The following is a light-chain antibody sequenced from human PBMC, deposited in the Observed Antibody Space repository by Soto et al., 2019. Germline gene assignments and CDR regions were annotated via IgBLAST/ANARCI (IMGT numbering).Light chain of an antibody. Sequence: EIGLTQSPGTLSFSPGERATLSCRASQSVSSSYLAWDQQKRGQAPRLLIYGASSRATGIPDRFSGSGSGTDFTLTISRLEPEALAVYYCQQYGSSPITFGQGTRLEIK. CDR1: QSVSSSY. CDR3: QQYGSSPIT. CDR2: GAS. J-gene: IGKJ5*01. V-gene: IGKV3-20*01.